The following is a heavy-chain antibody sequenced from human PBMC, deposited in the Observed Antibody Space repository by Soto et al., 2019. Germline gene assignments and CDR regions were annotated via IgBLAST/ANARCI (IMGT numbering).Heavy chain of an antibody. CDR1: GYTFTSYG. CDR2: ISAYNGNT. Sequence: WASVKVSCKASGYTFTSYGISWVRQAPGQGLEWMGWISAYNGNTNYAQKLQGRVTMTTDTSTSTAYMELRSLRSDDTAVYYCASGSSSGVPKDFDYWGQGTLVTVSS. CDR3: ASGSSSGVPKDFDY. D-gene: IGHD6-6*01. J-gene: IGHJ4*02. V-gene: IGHV1-18*01.